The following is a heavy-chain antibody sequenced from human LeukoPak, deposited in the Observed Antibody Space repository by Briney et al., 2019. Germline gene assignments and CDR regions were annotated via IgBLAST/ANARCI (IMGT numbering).Heavy chain of an antibody. CDR2: ISSNGGST. CDR3: PRASGQDDFWSGYYNRYYYMDV. CDR1: GFTFSSYA. Sequence: GGSLRLSCAASGFTFSSYAMHWVRQAPGKGLEYVSAISSNGGSTYYANSVKGRFTISRDNSKNTLYLQMGSLRAEDMAVYYCPRASGQDDFWSGYYNRYYYMDVWGKGTTVTVSS. V-gene: IGHV3-64*01. J-gene: IGHJ6*03. D-gene: IGHD3-3*01.